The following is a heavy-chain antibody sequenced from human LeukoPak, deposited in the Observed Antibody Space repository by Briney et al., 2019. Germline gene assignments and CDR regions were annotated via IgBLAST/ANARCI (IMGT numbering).Heavy chain of an antibody. CDR2: INYTGST. CDR3: ARVAGYLPTRWFDP. Sequence: SDTLSLTCAVYGGSFSGFYWSWIRHVPGKGLEWIGEINYTGSTSYNPSLKSRVTISVDTSQNQFFLLLTSVTAADTAVYYCARVAGYLPTRWFDPWGQGTHVTVSS. J-gene: IGHJ5*02. V-gene: IGHV4-34*01. CDR1: GGSFSGFY. D-gene: IGHD6-25*01.